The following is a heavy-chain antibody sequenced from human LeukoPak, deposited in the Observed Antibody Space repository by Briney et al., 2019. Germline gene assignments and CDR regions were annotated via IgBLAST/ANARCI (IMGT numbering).Heavy chain of an antibody. D-gene: IGHD3-22*01. CDR2: IYSDGRKQ. V-gene: IGHV3-33*06. J-gene: IGHJ4*02. CDR1: GFIFNDYG. CDR3: AKCIRSGYFDY. Sequence: GGSLRLSCAPSGFIFNDYGLLWVPDARGEGGECVAVIYSDGRKQNYTHSVKGGFTISRDYSKNTVYVQINTLRAEDTPVYYCAKCIRSGYFDYWGQGTLVTVSS.